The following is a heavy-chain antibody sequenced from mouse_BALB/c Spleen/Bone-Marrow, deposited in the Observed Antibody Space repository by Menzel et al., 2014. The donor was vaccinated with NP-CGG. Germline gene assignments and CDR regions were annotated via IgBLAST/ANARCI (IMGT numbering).Heavy chain of an antibody. CDR1: GYTFTDYW. J-gene: IGHJ4*01. CDR2: IDTSDSYT. Sequence: QVQLQQPGAELVMPGASVKMSCKASGYTFTDYWMHWVKQRPGQGLEWIGAIDTSDSYTSYNQKFKGKATLTVDESSSTAYMQLNSLTSEDSAVYYCAREDYGYGAMDYWGQGTSVTVSS. D-gene: IGHD2-2*01. V-gene: IGHV1-69*01. CDR3: AREDYGYGAMDY.